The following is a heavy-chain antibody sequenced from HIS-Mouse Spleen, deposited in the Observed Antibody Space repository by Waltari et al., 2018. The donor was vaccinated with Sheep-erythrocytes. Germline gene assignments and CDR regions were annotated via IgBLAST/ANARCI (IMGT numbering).Heavy chain of an antibody. Sequence: EYMGIIYPGDSDTRYSPSFQGQVTISADKSISTAYLQWSSLKASDTAMYYCARQYYYDSSGYAAHDAFDIWGQGTMVTVSS. J-gene: IGHJ3*02. V-gene: IGHV5-51*01. CDR2: IYPGDSDT. D-gene: IGHD3-22*01. CDR3: ARQYYYDSSGYAAHDAFDI.